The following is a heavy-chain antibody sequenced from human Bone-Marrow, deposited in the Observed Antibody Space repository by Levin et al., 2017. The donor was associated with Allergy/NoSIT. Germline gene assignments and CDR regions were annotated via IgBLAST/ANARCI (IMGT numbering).Heavy chain of an antibody. Sequence: PSETLSLTCTVSGGSISGSSYYWAWIRQPPKKGLEWIGNIHSTGNTYYNPSLKSRLTISVDTSNNRFSLSLRSVTAADTAIYYCARFRTYSDSWTYGLGGPTLRASFVDSWGQGTLVTVSS. D-gene: IGHD3-3*01. CDR3: ARFRTYSDSWTYGLGGPTLRASFVDS. CDR1: GGSISGSSYY. V-gene: IGHV4-39*01. CDR2: IHSTGNT. J-gene: IGHJ4*02.